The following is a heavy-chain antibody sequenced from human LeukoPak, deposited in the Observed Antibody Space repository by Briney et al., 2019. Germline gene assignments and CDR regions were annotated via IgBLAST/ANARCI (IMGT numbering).Heavy chain of an antibody. D-gene: IGHD2-15*01. CDR1: GFTFRSYA. V-gene: IGHV3-64*01. CDR3: AKYACSGGGCGMDV. Sequence: GGSLRLSCAASGFTFRSYAMNWVRQAPGKGLEYVSAINSNGGSTYYAKSVKGRFTISRDNSKNTLYLQMNSLRAEDTAVYYCAKYACSGGGCGMDVWGKGTTVTISS. J-gene: IGHJ6*04. CDR2: INSNGGST.